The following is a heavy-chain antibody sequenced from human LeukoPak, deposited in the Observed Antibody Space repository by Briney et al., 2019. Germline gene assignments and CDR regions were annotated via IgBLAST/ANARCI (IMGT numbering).Heavy chain of an antibody. CDR3: ARALRIDY. CDR1: GFTFGDYV. D-gene: IGHD3-16*01. Sequence: GGSLRLSCTASGFTFGDYVISWVRQAPGKGLEWVGFIRSKAYGGTTEFAASVKGRFTISRDDSKSIAYLQMNSLKTEDTAVYYCARALRIDYWGHGTLVTVSS. CDR2: IRSKAYGGTT. V-gene: IGHV3-49*04. J-gene: IGHJ4*01.